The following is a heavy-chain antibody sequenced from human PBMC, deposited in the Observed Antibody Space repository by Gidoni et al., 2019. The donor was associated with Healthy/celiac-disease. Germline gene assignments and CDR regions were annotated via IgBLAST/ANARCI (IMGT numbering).Heavy chain of an antibody. D-gene: IGHD3-22*01. CDR2: ISGSSGST. CDR1: GFTFSTYA. V-gene: IGHV3-23*01. Sequence: EVQLLESGGGLVQPGATLRLPCAASGFTFSTYAMSWVRQAPGKGLEWVSAISGSSGSTYYADSVKGRFTISRDNSKNTLYLQMNSLRAEDTAVYYCAKVSLTPDYYDSSGYFAPFDYWGQGTLVTVSS. CDR3: AKVSLTPDYYDSSGYFAPFDY. J-gene: IGHJ4*02.